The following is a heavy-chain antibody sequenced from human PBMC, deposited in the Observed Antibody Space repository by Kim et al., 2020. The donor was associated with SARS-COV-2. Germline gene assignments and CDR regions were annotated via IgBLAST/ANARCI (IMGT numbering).Heavy chain of an antibody. D-gene: IGHD3-10*01. V-gene: IGHV3-7*01. CDR2: IKQDGSEK. CDR3: ARAGLDRYYYGMDV. J-gene: IGHJ6*02. CDR1: GFTFSSYW. Sequence: GGSLRLSCAASGFTFSSYWMSWVRQDRGKREEWGANIKQDGSEKYYVDSVKGRFTISRDNAKNSLYLQMNSLRAEDTAVYYCARAGLDRYYYGMDVWGQGTTVTVSS.